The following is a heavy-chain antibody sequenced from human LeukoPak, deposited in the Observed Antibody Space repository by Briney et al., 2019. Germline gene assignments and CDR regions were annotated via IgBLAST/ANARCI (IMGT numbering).Heavy chain of an antibody. Sequence: GGSLRLSCAASGFTFSSYSMNWVRQAPGKGLEWVSYISSSSSTIYYADSVKGRFTISRDNSKNTLYLQMNSLRAEDTAVYYCAKDRVGYYYDSSGHLDYWGQGTLVTVSS. CDR1: GFTFSSYS. J-gene: IGHJ4*02. V-gene: IGHV3-48*01. CDR3: AKDRVGYYYDSSGHLDY. D-gene: IGHD3-22*01. CDR2: ISSSSSTI.